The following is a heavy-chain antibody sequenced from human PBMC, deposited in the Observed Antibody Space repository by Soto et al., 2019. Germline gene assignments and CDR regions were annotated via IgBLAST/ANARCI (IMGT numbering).Heavy chain of an antibody. CDR1: GGSFSGYY. CDR3: ARGFYCSSTSCLYNWFDP. D-gene: IGHD2-2*01. V-gene: IGHV4-34*01. J-gene: IGHJ5*02. CDR2: INHSGST. Sequence: QVQLQQWGAGLLKPSETLSLTCAVYGGSFSGYYWSWIRQPPGKGLEWIGEINHSGSTNYNPSLKCRVTISVDASKNQFSLKLSSVTAADTAVYYCARGFYCSSTSCLYNWFDPWGQGTLVTVSS.